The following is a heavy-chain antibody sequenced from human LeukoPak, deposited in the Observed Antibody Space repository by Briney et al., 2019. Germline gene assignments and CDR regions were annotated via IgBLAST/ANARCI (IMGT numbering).Heavy chain of an antibody. CDR2: INPKSGCT. J-gene: IGHJ5*02. Sequence: ASVKVSCKASVYTFTAYYLHWVRQAPGQGPEWVGWINPKSGCTKYAPKFQGRVTMTRETSITTAYMELSSLRSDDTVVYYCARDLYSSGWDSWLDPWGQGTLVTVSS. CDR3: ARDLYSSGWDSWLDP. D-gene: IGHD6-19*01. V-gene: IGHV1-2*02. CDR1: VYTFTAYY.